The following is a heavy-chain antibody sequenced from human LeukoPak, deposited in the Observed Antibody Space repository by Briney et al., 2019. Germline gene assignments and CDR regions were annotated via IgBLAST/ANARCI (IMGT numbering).Heavy chain of an antibody. D-gene: IGHD5-18*01. CDR2: ISSSSSYI. J-gene: IGHJ4*02. CDR1: GFTFSSYS. V-gene: IGHV3-21*01. Sequence: GGSLRLSCAASGFTFSSYSMNWVRQAPGKGLEWVSSISSSSSYIYYADSVKGRFTISRDNAKNSLYLQMNSLRAEDTAVYYRASETALYSYGFDYWGQGTLVTVSS. CDR3: ASETALYSYGFDY.